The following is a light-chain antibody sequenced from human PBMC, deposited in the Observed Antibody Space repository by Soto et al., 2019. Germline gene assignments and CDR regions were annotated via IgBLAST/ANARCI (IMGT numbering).Light chain of an antibody. CDR3: QQRRNWPPLT. J-gene: IGKJ4*01. CDR1: EYVDIY. V-gene: IGKV3-11*01. Sequence: ETVLTQSPATLSLSPGETATLSCRASEYVDIYLAWYQQKPGQAPRLLIYHASNRATGIPARFSGSGSGTDFTLTISSLEPEDSAFYYCQQRRNWPPLTFGGGTRVEFK. CDR2: HAS.